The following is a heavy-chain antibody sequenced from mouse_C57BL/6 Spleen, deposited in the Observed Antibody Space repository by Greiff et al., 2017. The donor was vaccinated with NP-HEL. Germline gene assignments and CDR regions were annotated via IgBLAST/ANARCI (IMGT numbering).Heavy chain of an antibody. Sequence: VQLQQSGAELVRPGASVTLSCKASGYTFTDYEMHWVKQTPVHGLEWIGAIDPETGGTAYNQKFKGKAILTADKSSSTAYMELRSLTSEDSAVYYCTRSGDLGWYFDVWGTGTTVTVSS. CDR1: GYTFTDYE. CDR2: IDPETGGT. CDR3: TRSGDLGWYFDV. J-gene: IGHJ1*03. D-gene: IGHD1-3*01. V-gene: IGHV1-15*01.